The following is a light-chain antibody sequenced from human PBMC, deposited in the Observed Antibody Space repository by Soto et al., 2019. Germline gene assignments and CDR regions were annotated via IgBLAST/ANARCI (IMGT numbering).Light chain of an antibody. CDR1: QSISSW. Sequence: DIHMTQSPSTLSASVGHRVTITCRASQSISSWLAWYQQKPGKAPKLLIYDASSLESGVPSRFSGSGYGTEFTLTISSLQPDDFATYYCQQYNSYSGTFGQGTKVDIK. CDR2: DAS. V-gene: IGKV1-5*01. CDR3: QQYNSYSGT. J-gene: IGKJ1*01.